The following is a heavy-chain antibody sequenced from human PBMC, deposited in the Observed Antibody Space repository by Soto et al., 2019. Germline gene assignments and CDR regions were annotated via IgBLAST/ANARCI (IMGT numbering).Heavy chain of an antibody. CDR1: GFTFDDYA. Sequence: EVQLVESGGDLVQPGRSLRLSCAASGFTFDDYAMHWVRLAPGKGLEWVSGISWNSGDIYYADSVKGRFTISRDNAKNSLYLQMNSLRPDGTAMYYCAKDAMNVLLGYAYGAGGMDVWGQGTTVTVSS. J-gene: IGHJ6*02. D-gene: IGHD5-18*01. CDR3: AKDAMNVLLGYAYGAGGMDV. CDR2: ISWNSGDI. V-gene: IGHV3-9*01.